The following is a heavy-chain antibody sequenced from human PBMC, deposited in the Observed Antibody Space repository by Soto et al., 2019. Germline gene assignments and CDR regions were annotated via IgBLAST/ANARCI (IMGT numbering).Heavy chain of an antibody. CDR2: IYHSGNT. Sequence: SETLSLTSAVSGGSITISKCWSFVRQPPGMGLEWIGEIYHSGNTNYNQSLKSRVTISVDKSKNQFSLKLSSVTAADTAVYYCARANYGSGRAMDVWGQGTTVTVSS. D-gene: IGHD3-10*01. CDR3: ARANYGSGRAMDV. CDR1: GGSITISKC. J-gene: IGHJ6*02. V-gene: IGHV4-4*02.